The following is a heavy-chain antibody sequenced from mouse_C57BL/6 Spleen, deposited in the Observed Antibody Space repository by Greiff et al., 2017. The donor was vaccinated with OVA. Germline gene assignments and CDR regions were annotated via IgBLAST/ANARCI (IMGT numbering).Heavy chain of an antibody. CDR3: AWTLYYYAMDY. D-gene: IGHD2-3*01. J-gene: IGHJ4*01. V-gene: IGHV1-82*01. Sequence: QVQLQQSGPELVKPGASVKISCKASGYAFSSSWMNWVKQRPGKGLEWIGRIYPGDGDTNYNGKFKGKATLTADKSSSTAYMQLSSLTSEDSAVYFCAWTLYYYAMDYWGQGTSVTVSS. CDR2: IYPGDGDT. CDR1: GYAFSSSW.